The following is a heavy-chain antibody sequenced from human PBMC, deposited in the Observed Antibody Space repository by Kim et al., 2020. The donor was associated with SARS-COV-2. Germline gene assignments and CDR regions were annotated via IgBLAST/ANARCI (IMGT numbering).Heavy chain of an antibody. D-gene: IGHD6-13*01. CDR1: GFTFSSYA. V-gene: IGHV3-30*04. Sequence: GGSLRLSCAASGFTFSSYAMHWVRQAPGKGLEWVAVISYDGSNKYYADSVKGRFTISRDNSKNTLYLQMNSLRAEDTAVYYCARFRTAAAGTPLIFGGQGTLVTVSS. J-gene: IGHJ4*02. CDR2: ISYDGSNK. CDR3: ARFRTAAAGTPLIF.